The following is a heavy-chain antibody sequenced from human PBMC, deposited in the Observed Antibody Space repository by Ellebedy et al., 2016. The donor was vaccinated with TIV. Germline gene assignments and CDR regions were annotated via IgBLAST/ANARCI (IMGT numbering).Heavy chain of an antibody. D-gene: IGHD2-21*01. J-gene: IGHJ4*02. CDR3: ARDYLAI. Sequence: GGSLRLSXAASGFTFSSYGMHWVRQAPGKGPEWVASIKGDGSEKNYVDSVKGRFSISRDNAKNSLYLQMNTLRAEDTAIYYCARDYLAIWGQGTLVTVSS. V-gene: IGHV3-7*01. CDR1: GFTFSSYG. CDR2: IKGDGSEK.